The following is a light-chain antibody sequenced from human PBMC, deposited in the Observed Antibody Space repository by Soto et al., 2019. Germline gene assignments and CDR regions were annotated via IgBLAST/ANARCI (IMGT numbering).Light chain of an antibody. J-gene: IGKJ1*01. Sequence: DIQLTQIPSTLSASIGDRVTITCRATQSLSGWLAWYQQTPGKAPKLLISDAFRLESGVPSRFSGSGSGTEFSLTISNLQPGDSATFYCQQYASYPWTFARGTKV. CDR1: QSLSGW. CDR2: DAF. V-gene: IGKV1-5*01. CDR3: QQYASYPWT.